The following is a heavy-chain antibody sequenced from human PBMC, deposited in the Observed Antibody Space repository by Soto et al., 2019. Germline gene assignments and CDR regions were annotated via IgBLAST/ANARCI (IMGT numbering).Heavy chain of an antibody. CDR2: ITDTGVST. D-gene: IGHD6-13*01. J-gene: IGHJ4*02. CDR3: ARDRSVAAAGYYFDY. V-gene: IGHV3-23*01. Sequence: GGSLRLSCTASGFTFFTYAMTWVRQAPGKGLEWVSSITDTGVSTYYADSVKGRFTISRDNSKNTLYLQMNSLRTEDTAVYYCARDRSVAAAGYYFDYWGQGTLVTVSS. CDR1: GFTFFTYA.